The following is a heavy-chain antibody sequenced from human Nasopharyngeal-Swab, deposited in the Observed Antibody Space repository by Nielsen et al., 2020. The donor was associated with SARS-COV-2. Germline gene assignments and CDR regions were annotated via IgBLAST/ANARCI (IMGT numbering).Heavy chain of an antibody. CDR2: ISRSGGGT. D-gene: IGHD5-18*01. J-gene: IGHJ6*02. CDR1: GFSSSNYG. V-gene: IGHV3-23*01. CDR3: AFVDTTLLGYYYSGMDV. Sequence: GGSLRLSCAASGFSSSNYGMSWVRQAPGKGLEWVSSISRSGGGTQYADSVKGRFTISRDNSKNTLLLQMNSLRAEDTAVYYCAFVDTTLLGYYYSGMDVWGQGTTVTVSS.